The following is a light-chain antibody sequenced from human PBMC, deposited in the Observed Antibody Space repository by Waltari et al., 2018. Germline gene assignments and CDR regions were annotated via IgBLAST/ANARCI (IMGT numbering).Light chain of an antibody. Sequence: DIQMTQSPSSLSASVGDRVAITCRASQSINNYVNWYQQKPGQAPKLLIFAASNLQTGVPSRFSGSGSGTDFTLTISSLQPEDFATYYCQQSYNNPRAFGQGTKVEIK. CDR3: QQSYNNPRA. CDR2: AAS. CDR1: QSINNY. V-gene: IGKV1-39*01. J-gene: IGKJ1*01.